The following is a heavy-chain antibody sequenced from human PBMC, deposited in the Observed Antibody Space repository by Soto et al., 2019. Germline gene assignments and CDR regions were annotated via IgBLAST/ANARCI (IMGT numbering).Heavy chain of an antibody. V-gene: IGHV4-39*01. CDR1: GGSMRISDYY. Sequence: ETLSRTCPVSGGSMRISDYYWGWIRQPPGKGLEWIASIYHSWSTYYDPSLKSRFTISVDTSENQFSLSLRSVTAADTAVYYCATQGGSRRELLGRFDYWGQGALVTVYS. CDR2: IYHSWST. D-gene: IGHD2-15*01. CDR3: ATQGGSRRELLGRFDY. J-gene: IGHJ4*02.